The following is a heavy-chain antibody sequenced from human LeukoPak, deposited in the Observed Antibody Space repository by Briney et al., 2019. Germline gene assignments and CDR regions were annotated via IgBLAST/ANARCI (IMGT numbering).Heavy chain of an antibody. Sequence: SAKVSCKASGGTFSSYAISWVRQAPGQGLEWMGGIIPIFGTANYAQKFQGRVTITADESTSTAYMELSSLRSEDTAVYYCARVLIRYCSSASCFFDYWGQGTLVTVSS. CDR1: GGTFSSYA. D-gene: IGHD2-2*01. CDR2: IIPIFGTA. V-gene: IGHV1-69*13. CDR3: ARVLIRYCSSASCFFDY. J-gene: IGHJ4*02.